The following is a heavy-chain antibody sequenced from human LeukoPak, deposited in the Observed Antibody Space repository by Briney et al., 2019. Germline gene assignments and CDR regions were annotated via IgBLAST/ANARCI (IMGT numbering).Heavy chain of an antibody. Sequence: GGSLRLSCEASGFTSSSYSMNWVRQAPGKGLEWVSYIGGSGSPADYADSVKGRFTTSRDNTKNSLFLQMHILRAEDTAVYYCARDHDWAFDYWGQGTLVTVSS. J-gene: IGHJ4*02. CDR1: GFTSSSYS. CDR2: IGGSGSPA. V-gene: IGHV3-48*04. CDR3: ARDHDWAFDY. D-gene: IGHD3-9*01.